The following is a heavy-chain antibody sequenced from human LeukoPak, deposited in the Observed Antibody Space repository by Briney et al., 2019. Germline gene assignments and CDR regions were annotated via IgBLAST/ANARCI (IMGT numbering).Heavy chain of an antibody. Sequence: SETLSLTCAASGGSISSGGYSWSWIRQPLGKGLEWIGYIYHSGSTYYTPSLKSRVTISVDRSKNQFSLILSSVTAADTAVYYCAREGDSSSWYRFDYWGQGTLVTVSS. D-gene: IGHD6-13*01. CDR2: IYHSGST. CDR1: GGSISSGGYS. CDR3: AREGDSSSWYRFDY. J-gene: IGHJ4*02. V-gene: IGHV4-30-2*01.